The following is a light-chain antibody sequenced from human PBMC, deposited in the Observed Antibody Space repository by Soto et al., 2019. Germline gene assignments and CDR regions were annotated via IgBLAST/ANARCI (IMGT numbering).Light chain of an antibody. J-gene: IGLJ3*02. CDR2: TAT. CDR3: AAWDESLSGWV. CDR1: SSNIGSYP. V-gene: IGLV1-44*01. Sequence: QAVVTQPPSASATPGQRVAISCSGSSSNIGSYPVNWYQQLPGTAPKLLIHTATQRPSGVPERFSGSKSGTSASLAISGLQSEDEADYYCAAWDESLSGWVFGGGTKLTVL.